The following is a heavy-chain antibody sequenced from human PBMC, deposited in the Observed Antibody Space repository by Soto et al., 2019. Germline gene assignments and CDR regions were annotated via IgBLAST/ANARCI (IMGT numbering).Heavy chain of an antibody. CDR2: INSDGSST. Sequence: PGGSLRLSCAASGFTFSSYWMHWVRQAPGKGLVWVSRINSDGSSTSYADSVKGRFTISRDNAKNTLYLQMNSLRAEDTAVYYCARGGVGRYCSSTSCYTWVLDYWGQGTLVTVSS. CDR3: ARGGVGRYCSSTSCYTWVLDY. V-gene: IGHV3-74*01. CDR1: GFTFSSYW. J-gene: IGHJ4*02. D-gene: IGHD2-2*02.